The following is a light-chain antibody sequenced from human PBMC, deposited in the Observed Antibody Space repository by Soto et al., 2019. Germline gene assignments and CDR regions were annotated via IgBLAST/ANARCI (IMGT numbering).Light chain of an antibody. J-gene: IGLJ1*01. Sequence: QSALTQPPSASGSPGQSVTICCTGTSSDVGNYNQVSWYQQHPGKAPKLMIYEVTKRPSGVPDRFSGSKSGNTASLTVSGLQAEDEADYYCSSYAGSNNLVFGTGTKLTVL. CDR1: SSDVGNYNQ. CDR3: SSYAGSNNLV. V-gene: IGLV2-8*01. CDR2: EVT.